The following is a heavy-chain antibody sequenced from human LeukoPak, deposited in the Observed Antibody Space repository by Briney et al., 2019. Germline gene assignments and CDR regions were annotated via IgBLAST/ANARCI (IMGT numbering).Heavy chain of an antibody. D-gene: IGHD3-3*01. V-gene: IGHV3-66*01. Sequence: GGSLRLSCTASGFFVSDNYMSWVRQAPGKGLEFVSVIYSGGSTYYAGSLQGRLTISRDSSKNTVYLQMSSLRGDDTGVYYCARGSGYSRMWGQGTLVTVSS. J-gene: IGHJ4*02. CDR1: GFFVSDNY. CDR2: IYSGGST. CDR3: ARGSGYSRM.